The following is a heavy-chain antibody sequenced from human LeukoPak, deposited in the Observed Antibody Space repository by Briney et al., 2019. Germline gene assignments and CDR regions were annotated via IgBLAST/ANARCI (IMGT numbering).Heavy chain of an antibody. CDR2: IWYDGSNK. CDR1: GFTFSNYG. Sequence: GGSLRLSCAASGFTFSNYGMHWVRQAPGKGLEWAAVIWYDGSNKYYADSVKDRFTISRDNSKNTLYLQMNSLRAEDTAVYYCAKDEGEAVVPAASSYMDVWGKGTTVTVSS. D-gene: IGHD2-2*01. V-gene: IGHV3-33*06. CDR3: AKDEGEAVVPAASSYMDV. J-gene: IGHJ6*03.